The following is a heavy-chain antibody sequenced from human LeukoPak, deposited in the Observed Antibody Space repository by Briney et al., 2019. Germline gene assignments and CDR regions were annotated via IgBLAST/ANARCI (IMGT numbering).Heavy chain of an antibody. CDR1: GYSFTSYW. V-gene: IGHV5-51*01. CDR2: IYPGDSDT. D-gene: IGHD6-19*01. CDR3: ASHVSIAVAGGDAFDI. J-gene: IGHJ3*02. Sequence: GESLKISCKGSGYSFTSYWIGWVRQMPGKGLERMGIIYPGDSDTRYSPSFQGQVTISADKSISTAYLQWSSLKASDTAMYYCASHVSIAVAGGDAFDIWGQGTMVTVSS.